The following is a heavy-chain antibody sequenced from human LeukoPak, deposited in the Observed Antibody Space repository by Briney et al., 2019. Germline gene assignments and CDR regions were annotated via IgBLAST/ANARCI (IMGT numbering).Heavy chain of an antibody. Sequence: GGSLRLSCVGSGYSFSSYAMSWVRQAPGKGLEWLSGISASGSTTYYADSVKGRFTISRDNSKSTLNVQMNSLRAEDTAMYYCARDIVHCGGDCYPGRGFDYWGQGTLVTVSS. CDR1: GYSFSSYA. CDR2: ISASGSTT. CDR3: ARDIVHCGGDCYPGRGFDY. D-gene: IGHD2-21*02. V-gene: IGHV3-23*01. J-gene: IGHJ4*02.